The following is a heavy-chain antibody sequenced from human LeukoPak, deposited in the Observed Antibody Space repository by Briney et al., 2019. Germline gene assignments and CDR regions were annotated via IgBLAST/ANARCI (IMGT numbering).Heavy chain of an antibody. J-gene: IGHJ4*02. CDR1: GFTFSSYA. CDR3: AKGSPYDILTGYAYYFDY. D-gene: IGHD3-9*01. V-gene: IGHV3-23*01. CDR2: ISGSGGGT. Sequence: PGGSLRLSCVASGFTFSSYAMSWVRQAPGKGLEWVSAISGSGGGTYSADSVKGRLTISRDNSKHMLYLQMNGLRAEDTAVYYCAKGSPYDILTGYAYYFDYWGQGTLVTVSS.